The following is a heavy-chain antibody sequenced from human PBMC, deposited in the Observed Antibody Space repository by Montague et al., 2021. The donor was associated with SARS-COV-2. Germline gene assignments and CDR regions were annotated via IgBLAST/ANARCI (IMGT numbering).Heavy chain of an antibody. CDR1: GGSFSGYY. Sequence: SETLSLTCAVYGGSFSGYYWSWIRQPPGKGLEWIGEINHSGSTNYNPSLKSRVTLSVDTSKNQFSLKLSSVTAADTAAYYCARGRTGTTFYYYYYYGMDVWGQGTTVTVSS. J-gene: IGHJ6*02. D-gene: IGHD1-7*01. CDR2: INHSGST. CDR3: ARGRTGTTFYYYYYYGMDV. V-gene: IGHV4-34*01.